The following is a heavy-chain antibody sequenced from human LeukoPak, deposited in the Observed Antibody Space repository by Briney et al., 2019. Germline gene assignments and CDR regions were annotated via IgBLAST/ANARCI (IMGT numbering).Heavy chain of an antibody. CDR2: IYTSGST. CDR3: AREHYYDSSGYSQFDY. D-gene: IGHD3-22*01. Sequence: SETLSLTCTVSGGSISSYYWSWIRQPPGKGLEWIGRIYTSGSTNYNPSLKSRVTISVDTSKNQFSLKLSSVTAADTAVYYCAREHYYDSSGYSQFDYWGQGTLVTVSS. J-gene: IGHJ4*02. CDR1: GGSISSYY. V-gene: IGHV4-4*08.